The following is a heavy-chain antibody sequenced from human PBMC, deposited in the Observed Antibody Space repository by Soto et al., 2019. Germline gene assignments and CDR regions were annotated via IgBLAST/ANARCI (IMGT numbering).Heavy chain of an antibody. J-gene: IGHJ6*02. Sequence: SETLSLTCTVSGGSISSYYWSWIRQPPGKGLEWIGYIYYSGSTNYNPSLKSRVTISVDTSKNQFSLKLSSVTAADTAVYYCARELVVRGVHYGMDVWGQGTTVT. CDR2: IYYSGST. CDR1: GGSISSYY. V-gene: IGHV4-59*01. D-gene: IGHD3-10*01. CDR3: ARELVVRGVHYGMDV.